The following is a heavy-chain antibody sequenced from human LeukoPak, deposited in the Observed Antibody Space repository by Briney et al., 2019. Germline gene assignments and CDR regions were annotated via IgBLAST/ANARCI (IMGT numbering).Heavy chain of an antibody. CDR3: ARGGGALGSNFNC. CDR2: IDSGGST. V-gene: IGHV3-53*04. Sequence: GGSLRLSCAASGFSVSSNYMSWVRQAPGKGLEWVSVIDSGGSTYYADSVKGRFTISSHNSKNTLYLQMNSLRAEDTAVYYCARGGGALGSNFNCWGQGTLVTVSS. D-gene: IGHD2-2*03. CDR1: GFSVSSNY. J-gene: IGHJ4*02.